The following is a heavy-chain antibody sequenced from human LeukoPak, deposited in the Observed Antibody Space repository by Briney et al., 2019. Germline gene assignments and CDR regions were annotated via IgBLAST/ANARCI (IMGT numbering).Heavy chain of an antibody. J-gene: IGHJ6*02. D-gene: IGHD3-9*01. CDR1: GYTFTSYG. V-gene: IGHV1-18*01. Sequence: ASVKVSCKASGYTFTSYGISWVRQAPGQGLEWMGWISAYNGNTNYAQKLQGRVTMTTDTSTSTAYMELRSLRSDDTAVYYCARVGVGYFDFHGMDVWGQGTTVTVSS. CDR2: ISAYNGNT. CDR3: ARVGVGYFDFHGMDV.